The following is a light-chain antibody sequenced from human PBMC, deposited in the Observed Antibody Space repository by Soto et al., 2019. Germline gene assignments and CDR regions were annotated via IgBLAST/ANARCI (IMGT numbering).Light chain of an antibody. V-gene: IGLV1-40*01. Sequence: QAVVTQPPSVSGAPGQRVTISCTGSSSNIGAGYDVHWYQRLPGTAPKLLIYGNTNRPSGVPDRFSGSKSGTSASLAITGLQAEDEADYYCQSYDSSLSGFGVFGGGTKLTVL. J-gene: IGLJ2*01. CDR2: GNT. CDR1: SSNIGAGYD. CDR3: QSYDSSLSGFGV.